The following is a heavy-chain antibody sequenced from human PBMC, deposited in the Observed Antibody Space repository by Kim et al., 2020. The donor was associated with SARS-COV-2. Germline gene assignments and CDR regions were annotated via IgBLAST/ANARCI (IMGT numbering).Heavy chain of an antibody. CDR3: ARGRVVVVAANFAPPLRLFDY. V-gene: IGHV4-34*01. D-gene: IGHD2-15*01. Sequence: SETLSLTCAVYGGSFSGYYWSWIRQLPGKGLEWIGEINHSGSTNYNPSLKSRVTIPVDTSKNQFSLKLSSVTAADTAVYYCARGRVVVVAANFAPPLRLFDYWGQGTLVTVSS. CDR1: GGSFSGYY. J-gene: IGHJ4*02. CDR2: INHSGST.